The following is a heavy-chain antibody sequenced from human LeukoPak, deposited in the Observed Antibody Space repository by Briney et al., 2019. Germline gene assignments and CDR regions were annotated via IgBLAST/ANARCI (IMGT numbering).Heavy chain of an antibody. Sequence: GGSLRLSCAASGFSFNNYAIHWVRQAPGKGLEWVVFIRYDGLNKFYADSVKGRFTISRDNSKNTVYLQMNRLRAEDTAVYFCAEDWAGTGYNSRYYFDYWGQGTLVTVSS. CDR1: GFSFNNYA. J-gene: IGHJ4*02. V-gene: IGHV3-30*02. D-gene: IGHD6-19*01. CDR2: IRYDGLNK. CDR3: AEDWAGTGYNSRYYFDY.